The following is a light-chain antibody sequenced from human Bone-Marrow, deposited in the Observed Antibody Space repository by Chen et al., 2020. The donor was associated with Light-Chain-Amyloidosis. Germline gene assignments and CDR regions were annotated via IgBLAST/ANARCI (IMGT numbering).Light chain of an antibody. CDR2: GSS. J-gene: IGKJ4*01. CDR3: QQYGTSPLT. Sequence: ELVLTQSPGTPSLSPGEGANLSCRASQTISSNYLTWYQQKFGQAPRLLIYGSSSRATGIPDRFTGSGSGTDFTLTINRLEPEDFAMYYCQQYGTSPLTFGGGTKVEIK. V-gene: IGKV3-20*01. CDR1: QTISSNY.